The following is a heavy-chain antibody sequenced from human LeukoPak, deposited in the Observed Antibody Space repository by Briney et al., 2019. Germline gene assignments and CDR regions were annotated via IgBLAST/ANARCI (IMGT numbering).Heavy chain of an antibody. D-gene: IGHD6-19*01. V-gene: IGHV6-1*01. J-gene: IGHJ5*02. CDR2: TYYRSKWYN. CDR3: ARSGSGWNNWFDP. CDR1: GDSVSSTSXX. Sequence: XSGDSVSSTSXXXXWGXXSXGXXXXXXXXTYYRSKWYNDYALCGKSQITINPDKSNNNFSLQLNSVPPEDTAVYYCARSGSGWNNWFDPWGQGTLVTVSS.